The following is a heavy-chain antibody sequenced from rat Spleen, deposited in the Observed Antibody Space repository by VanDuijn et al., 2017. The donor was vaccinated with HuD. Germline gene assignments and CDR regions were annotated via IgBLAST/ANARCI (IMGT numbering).Heavy chain of an antibody. D-gene: IGHD4-6*01. Sequence: EVQLVESGGGLVQPRGSLKLSCAASGFTFSDYYMAWVRQAPTKGLEWVATISPRGGNTYYRDSVKGRFIISRDNAKSNLYLQMDSLRSEYTATYYCATWAVTSGYFDFWGPGTMVTGSS. V-gene: IGHV5-25*01. J-gene: IGHJ1*01. CDR2: ISPRGGNT. CDR1: GFTFSDYY. CDR3: ATWAVTSGYFDF.